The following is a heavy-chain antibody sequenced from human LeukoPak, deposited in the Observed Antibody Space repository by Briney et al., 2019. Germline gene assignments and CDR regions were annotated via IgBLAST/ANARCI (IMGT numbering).Heavy chain of an antibody. CDR1: GFTFSSYG. Sequence: GGTLRLSCAASGFTFSSYGMSWVRQAPGKGLEWVSAISGSGDNTYYADSVKGRFTISRDNSKNTLYLQMNSLRAEDTAVYYCAKSLSTWTYYFDYWGQGTLVTVSS. D-gene: IGHD5/OR15-5a*01. CDR2: ISGSGDNT. V-gene: IGHV3-23*01. CDR3: AKSLSTWTYYFDY. J-gene: IGHJ4*02.